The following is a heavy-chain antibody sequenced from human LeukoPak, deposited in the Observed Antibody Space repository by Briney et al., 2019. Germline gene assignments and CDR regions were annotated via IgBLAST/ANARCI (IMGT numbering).Heavy chain of an antibody. CDR3: AKVGVPSAIYYRAMDV. J-gene: IGHJ6*02. CDR2: ISYDVTVTYT. V-gene: IGHV3-30*18. D-gene: IGHD2-2*01. Sequence: GGSLRLSCATSGFTFSNYGMHWVRLAPGKGLEWLAVISYDVTVTYTYYADSVRGRFTISRDNSKNTLYLQMNSLRAEDTALYYCAKVGVPSAIYYRAMDVWGQGTTVTVSS. CDR1: GFTFSNYG.